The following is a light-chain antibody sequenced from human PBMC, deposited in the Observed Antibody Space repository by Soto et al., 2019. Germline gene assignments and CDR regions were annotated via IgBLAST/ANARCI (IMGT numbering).Light chain of an antibody. J-gene: IGLJ2*01. CDR1: SSNIGAGYA. CDR2: GNN. Sequence: QPVLTQPPSVSGAPGQRVTISCTGSSSNIGAGYAAHWYQQLPGTAPKLLIYGNNNRPSGVPGRFSGSKSGTSASLGITGLQTEDEADYYCQSYDSILSGSVFGGGTKLTVL. V-gene: IGLV1-40*01. CDR3: QSYDSILSGSV.